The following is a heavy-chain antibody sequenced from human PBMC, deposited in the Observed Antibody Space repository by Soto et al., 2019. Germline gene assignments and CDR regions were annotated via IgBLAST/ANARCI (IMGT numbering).Heavy chain of an antibody. V-gene: IGHV3-33*01. Sequence: GGSLRLSCAASGFTFSSYGMHWVRQAPGKGLEWVAVIWYDGSNKYYADSVKGRFTISRDNSKNTLYLQMNSLRAEDTAVYYCARDLNCSGGSCYRGIFDYWGQGTLVTVSS. J-gene: IGHJ4*02. D-gene: IGHD2-15*01. CDR1: GFTFSSYG. CDR2: IWYDGSNK. CDR3: ARDLNCSGGSCYRGIFDY.